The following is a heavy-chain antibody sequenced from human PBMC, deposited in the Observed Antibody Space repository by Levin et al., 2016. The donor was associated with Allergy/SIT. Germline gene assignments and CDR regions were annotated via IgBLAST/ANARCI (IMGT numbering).Heavy chain of an antibody. J-gene: IGHJ4*02. Sequence: WVRQAPGQGLEWMGRILPILNAVYYAQKFQGRIKISADRSMTTAFLELSSLRSEDTAVYYCARDREDCPDNVCYKPANFWGRGTLVTVSS. V-gene: IGHV1-69*08. CDR2: ILPILNAV. CDR3: ARDREDCPDNVCYKPANF. D-gene: IGHD2-8*01.